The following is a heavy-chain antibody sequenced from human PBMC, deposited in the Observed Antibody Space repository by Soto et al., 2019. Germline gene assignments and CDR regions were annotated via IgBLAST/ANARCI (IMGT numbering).Heavy chain of an antibody. CDR3: ARKLMYRSSTVEY. D-gene: IGHD6-6*01. V-gene: IGHV3-74*01. Sequence: VRSLRLSCAASGFTFSSYWMHWVRQSPGKGLVWVSRINSDGSSTTYADSVKGRFTISRDNAKNTLYLQMNSLRAEDTSVYYCARKLMYRSSTVEYLGQGTLVNVSS. CDR2: INSDGSST. J-gene: IGHJ4*02. CDR1: GFTFSSYW.